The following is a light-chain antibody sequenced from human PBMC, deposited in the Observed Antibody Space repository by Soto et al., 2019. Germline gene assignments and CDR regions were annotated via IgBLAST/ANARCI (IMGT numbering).Light chain of an antibody. CDR1: QSVGSNF. V-gene: IGKV3-20*01. Sequence: EIVLMQSPGTLSLSPGERATLSCRASQSVGSNFLAWYQQKPGQAPKLLISGASSRATGIPDRFSGSGSGTDFTLTISRLEPEDFALYSCQQYGSSPGTFGQGTKLEIK. J-gene: IGKJ2*02. CDR3: QQYGSSPGT. CDR2: GAS.